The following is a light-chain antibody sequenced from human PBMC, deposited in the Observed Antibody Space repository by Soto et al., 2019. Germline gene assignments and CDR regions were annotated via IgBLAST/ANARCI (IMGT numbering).Light chain of an antibody. CDR1: QSVSSN. CDR2: GAS. Sequence: EIVMPQSPATLSVSPGERATLSCRASQSVSSNLAWYQQKPGQAPRLLIYGASTRATGIPARFSGSGSGTEFTLTISSLRSEDFAVYYCQQAGTFGPGTKVDIK. V-gene: IGKV3-15*01. CDR3: QQAGT. J-gene: IGKJ3*01.